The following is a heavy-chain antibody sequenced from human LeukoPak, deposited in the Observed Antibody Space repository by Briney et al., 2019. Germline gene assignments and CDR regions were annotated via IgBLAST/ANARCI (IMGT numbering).Heavy chain of an antibody. V-gene: IGHV4-61*05. Sequence: SQTLSLTCTVSGGSMSRSSDYWSWIRQPPGKGLEWIGYMSYTGSTSYNPSLRSRVTISVDKSKNQFSLKLTSVTAADTAVYFCATGGYFEVWGRGTLVTVSS. CDR1: GGSMSRSSDY. J-gene: IGHJ2*01. CDR2: MSYTGST. CDR3: ATGGYFEV.